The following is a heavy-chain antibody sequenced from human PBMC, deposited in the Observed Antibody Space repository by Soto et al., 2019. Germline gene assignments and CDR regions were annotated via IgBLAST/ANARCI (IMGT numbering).Heavy chain of an antibody. CDR3: ARDSGSYFGYYGMDV. D-gene: IGHD1-26*01. CDR2: IYYSGST. J-gene: IGHJ6*02. V-gene: IGHV4-59*12. CDR1: GGSISSYY. Sequence: QVQLQESGPGLVKPSETLSLTCTVSGGSISSYYWSWIRQPPGKGLEWIGYIYYSGSTNYNPSLKSRVTRSVDTSKNQFSLKLSSVTAADTAVYYCARDSGSYFGYYGMDVWGQGTTVTVSS.